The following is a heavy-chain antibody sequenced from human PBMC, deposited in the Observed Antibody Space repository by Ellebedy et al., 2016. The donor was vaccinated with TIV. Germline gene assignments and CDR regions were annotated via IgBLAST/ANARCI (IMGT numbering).Heavy chain of an antibody. J-gene: IGHJ6*03. CDR1: GGSFSGYY. Sequence: SETLSLTXAVYGGSFSGYYWSWIRQPPGKGLEWIGEINHSGSTNYNPSLKSRVTISVDTSKNQFSLKLSSVTAADTAVYYCARGVGGSYGGGGYYYYMDVWGKGTTVTVSS. D-gene: IGHD5-18*01. CDR2: INHSGST. CDR3: ARGVGGSYGGGGYYYYMDV. V-gene: IGHV4-34*01.